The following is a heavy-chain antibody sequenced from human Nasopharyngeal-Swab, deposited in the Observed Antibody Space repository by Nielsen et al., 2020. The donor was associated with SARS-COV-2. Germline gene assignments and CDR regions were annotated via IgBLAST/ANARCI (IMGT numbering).Heavy chain of an antibody. J-gene: IGHJ6*03. CDR2: IYSGGST. CDR1: GFTVSSNY. V-gene: IGHV3-53*05. CDR3: AEDHKMDSGGGVGYMDV. D-gene: IGHD3-16*01. Sequence: GESLKISCAASGFTVSSNYMSWVRQAPGKGLEWVSVIYSGGSTYYADSVKGRFTISRDNSKNTLYLQLNSLRAEDTAVYYCAEDHKMDSGGGVGYMDVWGKGTTVTVSS.